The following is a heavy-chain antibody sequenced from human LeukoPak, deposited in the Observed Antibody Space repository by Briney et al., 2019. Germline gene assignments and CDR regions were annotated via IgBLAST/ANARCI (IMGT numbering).Heavy chain of an antibody. J-gene: IGHJ4*02. CDR2: IYSGGST. D-gene: IGHD6-19*01. CDR3: ARVRVEQWLEIYYFDY. Sequence: GGSLRLSCAASGFTFSSYWMSWVRQAPGKGLEWVSVIYSGGSTYYADSVKGRFTISRDNSKNTLYLQMNSLRAEDTAVYYCARVRVEQWLEIYYFDYWGQGTLVTVSS. CDR1: GFTFSSYW. V-gene: IGHV3-66*01.